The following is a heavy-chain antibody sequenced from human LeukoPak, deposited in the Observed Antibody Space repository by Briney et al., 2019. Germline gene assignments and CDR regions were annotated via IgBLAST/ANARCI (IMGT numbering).Heavy chain of an antibody. CDR3: ARDGESMVRKFDY. D-gene: IGHD3-10*01. CDR1: GDTFTGYY. J-gene: IGHJ4*02. Sequence: ASVKVSCKASGDTFTGYYMHWVRQAPGQGLEWMGWINPNSGGTNYAQKFQGRVTMTRDTSISTAYMELSRLRSDDTAVYYCARDGESMVRKFDYWGQGTLVTVSS. CDR2: INPNSGGT. V-gene: IGHV1-2*02.